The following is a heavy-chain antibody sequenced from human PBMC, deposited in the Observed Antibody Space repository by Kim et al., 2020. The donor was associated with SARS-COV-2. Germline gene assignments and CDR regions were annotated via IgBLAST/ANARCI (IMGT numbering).Heavy chain of an antibody. Sequence: YAQKLQGRVTMTTDTSTSTAYMELRSLRSDDTAVYYCARDRNGGSYYFDYWGQGTLVTVSS. J-gene: IGHJ4*02. CDR3: ARDRNGGSYYFDY. V-gene: IGHV1-18*01. D-gene: IGHD1-26*01.